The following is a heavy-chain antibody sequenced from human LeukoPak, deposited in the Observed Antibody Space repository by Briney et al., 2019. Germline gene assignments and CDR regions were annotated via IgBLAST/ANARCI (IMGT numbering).Heavy chain of an antibody. CDR1: GYTFTSYY. V-gene: IGHV1-46*01. Sequence: APVKVSCKASGYTFTSYYMHWVRQAPGQGLEWMEIINPSGGSTSYAQKFQGRVTMTRDTSTSTVYMELSSLRSEDTAVYYCARVRIAAALDYWGQGTLVTVSS. CDR2: INPSGGST. CDR3: ARVRIAAALDY. D-gene: IGHD6-13*01. J-gene: IGHJ4*02.